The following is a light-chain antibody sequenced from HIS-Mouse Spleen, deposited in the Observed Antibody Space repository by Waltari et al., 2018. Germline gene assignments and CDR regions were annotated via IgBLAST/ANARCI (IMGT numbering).Light chain of an antibody. CDR2: EGS. Sequence: QSALTQPASVSGSPGQQNTTSCTATSSDIGCYNLVPWYQQPPGKAPKLMIYEGSHRPSGVSNRFSGSKAGNTASLTISGLQAEDEADYYCCSYAGSSTWVFGGGTKLTVL. CDR1: SSDIGCYNL. CDR3: CSYAGSSTWV. J-gene: IGLJ3*02. V-gene: IGLV2-23*01.